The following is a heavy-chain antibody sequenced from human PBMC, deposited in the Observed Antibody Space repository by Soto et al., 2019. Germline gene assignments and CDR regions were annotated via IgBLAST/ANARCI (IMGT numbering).Heavy chain of an antibody. CDR2: IYATGTT. J-gene: IGHJ6*02. Sequence: SETLSLTCTVSGASISGFYWSWIRKSAGTGLEWIGRIYATGTTDYNPSLKSRVMMSVDTSKKQFSLKLSSVTAADTAVYYCARRLPSYYYYGMDVWGQGTTVTVSS. CDR3: ARRLPSYYYYGMDV. V-gene: IGHV4-4*07. CDR1: GASISGFY.